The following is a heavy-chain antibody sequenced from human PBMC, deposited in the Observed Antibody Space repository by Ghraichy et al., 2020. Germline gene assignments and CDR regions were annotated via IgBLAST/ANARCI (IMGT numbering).Heavy chain of an antibody. CDR2: ISGSGGTT. D-gene: IGHD3-3*01. J-gene: IGHJ4*02. Sequence: GESLNISCAASGFTFSSYAMSWVRQAPGKGLEWVSAISGSGGTTYYADSVKGRFTISRDNSKNTLYLQMNSLRAEDTAVYYCAKDLSYYDFWSGYYTVGTKFDYWGQGTLVTVSS. CDR3: AKDLSYYDFWSGYYTVGTKFDY. V-gene: IGHV3-23*01. CDR1: GFTFSSYA.